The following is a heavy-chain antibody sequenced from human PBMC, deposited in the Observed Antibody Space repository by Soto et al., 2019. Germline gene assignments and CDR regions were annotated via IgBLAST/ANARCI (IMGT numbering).Heavy chain of an antibody. D-gene: IGHD2-15*01. CDR3: ARDPQVAATPAFDY. CDR1: GYTFTGYY. J-gene: IGHJ4*02. Sequence: ASVKVSCKASGYTFTGYYMHWLRQSPGQGLEWMGWINPNSGGTNYAQKFQGRVTMTRDTSISTAYMELSRLRSDDTAVYYCARDPQVAATPAFDYWGQGTLVTVSS. V-gene: IGHV1-2*02. CDR2: INPNSGGT.